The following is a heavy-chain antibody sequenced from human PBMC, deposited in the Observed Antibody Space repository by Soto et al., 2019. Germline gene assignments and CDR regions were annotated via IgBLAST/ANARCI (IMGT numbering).Heavy chain of an antibody. D-gene: IGHD5-12*01. CDR1: GYTFTSYG. J-gene: IGHJ4*02. V-gene: IGHV1-18*01. CDR2: ISAYNGNT. CDR3: GRNNGYESDY. Sequence: QVQLVQSGAEVKKPGASVKVSCKASGYTFTSYGISWVRQAPGQGLEWMGWISAYNGNTNYAQKLQGRVTMTPDTTTGTAYMELRSLRFYDTGGYYFGRNNGYESDYWGQGTLVTVSS.